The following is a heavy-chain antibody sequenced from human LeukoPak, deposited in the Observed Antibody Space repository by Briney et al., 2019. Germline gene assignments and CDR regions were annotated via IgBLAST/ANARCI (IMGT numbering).Heavy chain of an antibody. D-gene: IGHD3-10*01. Sequence: PGESLQISCQGSGYSFTSYWIGGVRQLPGKGLEWMGIIYPGDSDTRYSPSFQGQVTISADKSISTAYLQWSSLKASDTAMYYCARTYYYGSGSYPFDYWGQGTLVTVSS. V-gene: IGHV5-51*01. CDR2: IYPGDSDT. CDR3: ARTYYYGSGSYPFDY. CDR1: GYSFTSYW. J-gene: IGHJ4*02.